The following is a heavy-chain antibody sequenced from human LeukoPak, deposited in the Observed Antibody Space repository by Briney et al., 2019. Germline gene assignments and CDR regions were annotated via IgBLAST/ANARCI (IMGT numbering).Heavy chain of an antibody. CDR2: ISYDGSNK. CDR3: ARDYYDSSGYYPWGY. J-gene: IGHJ4*02. D-gene: IGHD3-22*01. Sequence: GGSLRLSCAASGFTFSSYAMHWVRQAPGKGLEWVAVISYDGSNKYYADSVKGRFTISRDNSKNTLYLQMNSLRAEDTAVYYCARDYYDSSGYYPWGYWGQGTLVTVSS. CDR1: GFTFSSYA. V-gene: IGHV3-30*04.